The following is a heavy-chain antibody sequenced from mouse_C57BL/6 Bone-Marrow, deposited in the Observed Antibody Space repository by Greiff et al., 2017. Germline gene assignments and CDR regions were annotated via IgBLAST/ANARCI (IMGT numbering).Heavy chain of an antibody. CDR1: GFNIKDDY. CDR2: IDPENGDT. V-gene: IGHV14-4*01. J-gene: IGHJ3*01. CDR3: TTGIYYYGSCWFAY. Sequence: EVQLQQSGAELVRPGASVKLSCTASGFNIKDDYMHWVKQRPEQGLEWIGWIDPENGDTEYASKFQGKATITADTSSNSAYLQLSSLTSEDSAVYYCTTGIYYYGSCWFAYWGQGTLVPVSA. D-gene: IGHD1-1*01.